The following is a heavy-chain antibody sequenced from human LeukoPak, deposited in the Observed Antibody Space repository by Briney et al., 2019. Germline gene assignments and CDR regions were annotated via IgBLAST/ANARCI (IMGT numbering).Heavy chain of an antibody. V-gene: IGHV1-8*03. CDR2: MNPNSGNT. J-gene: IGHJ3*02. D-gene: IGHD2-15*01. CDR3: ARGRVVVDAFDI. Sequence: ASVKVSCKASGYTFTSYDINWVRQATGQGLEWMGWMNPNSGNTGYAQKFQGRVTITRNTSISTAYMELSSLRSEDTAVYYCARGRVVVDAFDIWGQGTMVTVSS. CDR1: GYTFTSYD.